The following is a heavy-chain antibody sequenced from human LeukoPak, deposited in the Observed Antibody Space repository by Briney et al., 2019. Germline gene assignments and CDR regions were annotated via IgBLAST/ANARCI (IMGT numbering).Heavy chain of an antibody. CDR3: ARQKGMAPDY. CDR2: IYSSGST. CDR1: GGSISSSNHY. D-gene: IGHD5-24*01. Sequence: SETLSLTCTVSGGSISSSNHYWGWIRQSPGRGLEWIGSIYSSGSTHCNPSLKSRVTISIDTSKNQFSLKLSSVTAADTAVYYCARQKGMAPDYWGQGTLVSVSS. V-gene: IGHV4-39*01. J-gene: IGHJ4*02.